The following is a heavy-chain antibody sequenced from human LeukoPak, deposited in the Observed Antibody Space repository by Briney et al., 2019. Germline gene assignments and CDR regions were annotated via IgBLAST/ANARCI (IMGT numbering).Heavy chain of an antibody. Sequence: PGGSLTLSCAASGFTFSSYGMHWLRQAPGKGLEWVAVIWYDGSNKYYADSVKGRFTISRDNSKNTLYLQMNSLRAEDTAVYYCAKDLRRYLRSIDYWGQGTLVTVSS. D-gene: IGHD3-10*02. CDR1: GFTFSSYG. CDR3: AKDLRRYLRSIDY. J-gene: IGHJ4*02. CDR2: IWYDGSNK. V-gene: IGHV3-30*02.